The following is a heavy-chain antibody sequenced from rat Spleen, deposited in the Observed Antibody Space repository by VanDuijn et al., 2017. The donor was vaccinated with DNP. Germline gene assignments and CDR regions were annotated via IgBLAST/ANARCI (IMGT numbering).Heavy chain of an antibody. CDR2: ISYDGSST. CDR3: ARRGSSYTYYAMDA. CDR1: GFTFSDYN. J-gene: IGHJ4*01. V-gene: IGHV5-7*01. D-gene: IGHD1-2*01. Sequence: EVQLVESGGGLVQPGRSLKLSCAASGFTFSDYNMAWVRQAPKKGLEWVATISYDGSSTYYRDSVKGRFTISRDNAKSTLYLQMDSLRSEDTATYYCARRGSSYTYYAMDAWGQGTSVTVSS.